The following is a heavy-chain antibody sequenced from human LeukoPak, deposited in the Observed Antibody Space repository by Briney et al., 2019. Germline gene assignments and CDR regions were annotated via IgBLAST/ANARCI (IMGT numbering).Heavy chain of an antibody. V-gene: IGHV3-23*01. CDR2: ISTTGGGT. Sequence: GGSLRLSCAASGFTFSSCAMSWVRQAPGKGLEWVSSISTTGGGTYYADSVKGRFTISRDNSKNTLYLHMNSLRAEDAAIYYCAKTVFETSGFYPNFDYWGQGTLVTASS. CDR3: AKTVFETSGFYPNFDY. D-gene: IGHD3-22*01. CDR1: GFTFSSCA. J-gene: IGHJ4*02.